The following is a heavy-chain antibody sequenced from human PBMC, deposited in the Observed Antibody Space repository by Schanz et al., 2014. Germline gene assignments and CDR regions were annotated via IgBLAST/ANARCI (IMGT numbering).Heavy chain of an antibody. V-gene: IGHV1-46*03. Sequence: QVQLVQSGAEVKKPGVSVKVSCKASGYTFTTYYIHWVRQAPGQGLEWMGKINPSSGTTRIAQNFQGRLTMTRDTSTSTVSMELSGLRSDETAVYYWARGGFVDSTSFDAWGQGTLVTVSS. D-gene: IGHD2-2*01. CDR1: GYTFTTYY. J-gene: IGHJ4*02. CDR2: INPSSGTT. CDR3: ARGGFVDSTSFDA.